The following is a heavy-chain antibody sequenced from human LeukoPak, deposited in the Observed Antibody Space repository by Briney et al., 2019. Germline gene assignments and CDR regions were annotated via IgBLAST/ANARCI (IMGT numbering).Heavy chain of an antibody. CDR2: ISGSGGST. J-gene: IGHJ4*02. V-gene: IGHV3-23*01. D-gene: IGHD5-12*01. Sequence: GGSLRLSCAASGFTFSSYAMSWVRQAPGKGLEWVSAISGSGGSTYYADSVKGRFTISRDNSKNTLYLQMNSLRAEDTAVYHCARGLVATTPFDYWGQGTLVTVSS. CDR1: GFTFSSYA. CDR3: ARGLVATTPFDY.